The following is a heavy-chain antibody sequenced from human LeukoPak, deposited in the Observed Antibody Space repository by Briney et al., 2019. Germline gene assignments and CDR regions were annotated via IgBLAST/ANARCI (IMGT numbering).Heavy chain of an antibody. D-gene: IGHD2-2*01. V-gene: IGHV1-2*02. CDR3: ARDSEYCSSTSCYEYYYYYYMGV. J-gene: IGHJ6*03. Sequence: ASVKVSCKASGYTFTGYYMHWVRQAPGQGLEWMGWINPNSGGTNYAQKFQGRVTMTRDTSISTAYMELSRLRSDDTAVYYCARDSEYCSSTSCYEYYYYYYMGVWGKGTTVTVSS. CDR2: INPNSGGT. CDR1: GYTFTGYY.